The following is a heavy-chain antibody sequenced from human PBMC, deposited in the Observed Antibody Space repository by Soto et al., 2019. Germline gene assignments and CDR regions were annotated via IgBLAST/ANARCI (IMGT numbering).Heavy chain of an antibody. Sequence: ASVKVSCKASGGTFSSYAISWVRQAPGQGLEWMGIINPTGTMTRYSERFQGRLIMTRDTSTSTDYMELSSLTSEDTAVYFCARDTGGDHDAFDIWGQGTMVTVSS. CDR2: INPTGTMT. CDR1: GGTFSSYA. V-gene: IGHV1-46*01. D-gene: IGHD2-8*02. CDR3: ARDTGGDHDAFDI. J-gene: IGHJ3*02.